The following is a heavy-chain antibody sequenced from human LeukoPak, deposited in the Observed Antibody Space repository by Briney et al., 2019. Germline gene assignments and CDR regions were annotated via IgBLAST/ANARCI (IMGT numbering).Heavy chain of an antibody. D-gene: IGHD3-10*01. V-gene: IGHV1-18*01. CDR2: ISAYNGNT. CDR3: ARGGSITTIRGVNITDAFDI. Sequence: GASVKVSCKASGYTFTTYGIIWVRQAPGQGLEWMGWISAYNGNTNYAQKLQGRVTMTTDTSTTTAYMELRSLRSDDTAVYYCARGGSITTIRGVNITDAFDIWGQGTMVTVSS. J-gene: IGHJ3*02. CDR1: GYTFTTYG.